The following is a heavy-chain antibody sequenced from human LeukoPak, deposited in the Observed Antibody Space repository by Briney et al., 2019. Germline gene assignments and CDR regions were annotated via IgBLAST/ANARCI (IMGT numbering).Heavy chain of an antibody. J-gene: IGHJ4*02. CDR1: GFLFGKSW. V-gene: IGHV3-74*01. Sequence: GGSLRLSCAASGFLFGKSWMHWVRQAPGKGLVWVSRTDGSSTTYADFVKGRFSVSMDNAQNTLYLQMNSLRAEDTAVYYCARDDYNRLWGQGTLVTVSS. CDR3: ARDDYNRL. D-gene: IGHD1-14*01. CDR2: TDGSST.